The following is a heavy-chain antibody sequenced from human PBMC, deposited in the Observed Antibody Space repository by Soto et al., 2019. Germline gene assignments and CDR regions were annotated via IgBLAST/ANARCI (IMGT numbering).Heavy chain of an antibody. J-gene: IGHJ4*02. Sequence: QVQLVESGGGAVQPGESLRLSCVASGFDFTYYAMHWIRQAPGKGLESVAVMSSDGSKIHHTDSVKGRLTISRDNSKNTLYLQMNSLRKEDTAVYFCGKDEGVGGTLGLFDYWGQGTLVSVSS. CDR1: GFDFTYYA. V-gene: IGHV3-30*18. CDR3: GKDEGVGGTLGLFDY. CDR2: MSSDGSKI. D-gene: IGHD1-26*01.